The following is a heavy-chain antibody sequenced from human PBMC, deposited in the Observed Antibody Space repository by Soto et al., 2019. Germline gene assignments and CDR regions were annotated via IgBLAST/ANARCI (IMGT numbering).Heavy chain of an antibody. J-gene: IGHJ4*02. CDR1: GFTFSSYA. CDR2: ISGSGGST. V-gene: IGHV3-23*01. Sequence: TGGSLRLSCAASGFTFSSYAMSWVRQAPGKGLEWVSAISGSGGSTYYADSVKGRFTISRDNSKNTLYLQMNSLRAEDTAVYYCAKDRAYYDSSGYYYGFDYWGQGTLVTVSS. CDR3: AKDRAYYDSSGYYYGFDY. D-gene: IGHD3-22*01.